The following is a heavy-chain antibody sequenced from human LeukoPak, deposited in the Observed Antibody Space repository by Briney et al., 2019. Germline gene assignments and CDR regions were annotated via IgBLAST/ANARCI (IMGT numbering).Heavy chain of an antibody. CDR2: INHSGST. Sequence: PSETLSLTCAVYGGSFSGYYWSWIRQPPGKGLEWIGEINHSGSTNYNPSLKSRVTISVDTSKNQFSLKLSSVTAADTAVYYCARTPYGSGTRYYYYYYMDVWGKGTTVTISS. V-gene: IGHV4-34*01. CDR1: GGSFSGYY. CDR3: ARTPYGSGTRYYYYYYMDV. J-gene: IGHJ6*03. D-gene: IGHD3-10*01.